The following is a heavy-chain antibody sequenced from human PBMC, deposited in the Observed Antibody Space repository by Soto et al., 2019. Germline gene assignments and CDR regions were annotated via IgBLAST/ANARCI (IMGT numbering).Heavy chain of an antibody. D-gene: IGHD3-16*01. CDR2: VSASGLNT. Sequence: GGSLRLSCAASGFTFSTYAMAWVRQAPGKGLEWVSGVSASGLNTDYADPVKGRFYISRDNSKNTLYLQMNSLRAEDTAVYYCARGLNVCYILYYFDDWGQGTLVTVSS. CDR3: ARGLNVCYILYYFDD. J-gene: IGHJ4*02. V-gene: IGHV3-23*01. CDR1: GFTFSTYA.